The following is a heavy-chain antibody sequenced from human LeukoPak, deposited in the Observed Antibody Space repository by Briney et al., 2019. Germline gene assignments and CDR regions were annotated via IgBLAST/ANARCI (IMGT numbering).Heavy chain of an antibody. CDR3: ARDQAGVSDRDASFDY. D-gene: IGHD3-10*01. CDR2: IYYSGST. J-gene: IGHJ4*02. Sequence: LETLSLTCTVSGGSISSYYWSLIRHPPGNGQPPIRYIYYSGSTNYNPSLMSRVTISVDTSKNQFSLKLSSVTAADTAVYYCARDQAGVSDRDASFDYWRQGTLVTVSS. CDR1: GGSISSYY. V-gene: IGHV4-59*01.